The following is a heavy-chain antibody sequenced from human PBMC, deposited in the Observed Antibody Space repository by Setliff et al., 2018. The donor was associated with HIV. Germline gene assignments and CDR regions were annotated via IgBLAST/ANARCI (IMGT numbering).Heavy chain of an antibody. J-gene: IGHJ6*02. Sequence: ASVKVSCKASGYTFTTYGLSWVRQAPGQGLEWMGWISTYSDETSSSQNLQGRVTMTTDTSTSRAYMELRSLRSDDTAAYFCARLGSGWSDSYYYAMDVWGQGTTVTVSS. CDR3: ARLGSGWSDSYYYAMDV. D-gene: IGHD6-19*01. CDR2: ISTYSDET. CDR1: GYTFTTYG. V-gene: IGHV1-18*01.